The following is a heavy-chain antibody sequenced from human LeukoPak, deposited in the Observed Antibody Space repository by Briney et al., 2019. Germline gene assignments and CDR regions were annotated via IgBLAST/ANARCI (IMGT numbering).Heavy chain of an antibody. Sequence: SETLSLTCTVSGGSIDSSSYYWGWIRQPPGKGLEWIGSIYYSGSTYYNPSLKSRVTTSVDTSKNQFSLKLSSVTAADTAVYYCSSSDYVYYFDYWGQGTLVTVSS. CDR3: SSSDYVYYFDY. CDR1: GGSIDSSSYY. V-gene: IGHV4-39*01. CDR2: IYYSGST. D-gene: IGHD4/OR15-4a*01. J-gene: IGHJ4*02.